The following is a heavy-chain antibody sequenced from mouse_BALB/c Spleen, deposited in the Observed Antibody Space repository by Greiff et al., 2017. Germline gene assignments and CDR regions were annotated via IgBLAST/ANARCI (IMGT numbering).Heavy chain of an antibody. D-gene: IGHD1-1*01. J-gene: IGHJ1*01. V-gene: IGHV8-12*01. CDR1: GFSLSTSGMG. CDR2: IYWDDDK. Sequence: QVTLKECGPGILQPSQTLSLTCSFSGFSLSTSGMGVSWIRQPSGKGLEWLAHIYWDDDKRYNPSLKSRLTISKDTSRNQVFLKITSVDTADTATYYCARRSGSSYLYWYFDVWGAGTTVTVSS. CDR3: ARRSGSSYLYWYFDV.